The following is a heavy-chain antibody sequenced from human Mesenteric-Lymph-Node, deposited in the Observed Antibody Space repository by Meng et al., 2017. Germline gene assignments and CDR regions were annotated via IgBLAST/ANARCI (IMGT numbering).Heavy chain of an antibody. CDR1: GGSIRNDQW. J-gene: IGHJ5*02. CDR2: IPHRGSS. Sequence: QVQLQEPGPGLVKPSGTLSLTCDVSGGSIRNDQWWSWVRQAPGKGLEWIGEIPHRGSSAYNPSLKSRVSMSIDKSKNQFSLKLTSVTAADTAVYYCARDHAGFDPWGQGTLVTVSS. V-gene: IGHV4-4*02. CDR3: ARDHAGFDP.